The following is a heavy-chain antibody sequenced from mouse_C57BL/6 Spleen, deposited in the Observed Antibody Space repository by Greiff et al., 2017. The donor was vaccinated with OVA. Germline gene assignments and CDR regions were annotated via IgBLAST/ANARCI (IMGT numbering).Heavy chain of an antibody. CDR3: ARHGYGNYEGDYYAMDY. V-gene: IGHV1-62-2*01. CDR1: GYTFTEYT. J-gene: IGHJ4*01. D-gene: IGHD2-1*01. CDR2: FYPGSGSI. Sequence: VQLQQSGAELVKPGASVKLSCKASGYTFTEYTIHWVKQRSGQGLEWIGWFYPGSGSIKYNEKFKDKATLTADKSSSTVYMELSRLTSEDSAVYVCARHGYGNYEGDYYAMDYWGQGTSVTVSS.